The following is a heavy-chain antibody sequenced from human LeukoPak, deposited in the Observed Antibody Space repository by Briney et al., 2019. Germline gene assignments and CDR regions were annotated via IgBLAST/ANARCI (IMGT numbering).Heavy chain of an antibody. V-gene: IGHV1-8*03. Sequence: GASVNVSCKASGYTFTRYDINWVRQATGQGLEWMGWVNLKSGNTGSAQKFQGRVTITRDTSINTAYMELSSLRPEDTGVYYCARVKRARFLEWLDLPLDPWGQGTLVTVSS. D-gene: IGHD3-3*01. CDR2: VNLKSGNT. J-gene: IGHJ5*02. CDR3: ARVKRARFLEWLDLPLDP. CDR1: GYTFTRYD.